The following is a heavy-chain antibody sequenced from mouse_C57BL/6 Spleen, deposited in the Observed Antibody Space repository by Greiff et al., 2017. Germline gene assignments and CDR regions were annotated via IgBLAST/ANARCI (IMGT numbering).Heavy chain of an antibody. Sequence: QVHVQQSGAELVKPGASVKISCKASGYAFRSYWMNWVKQRPGKGLEWIGQIYPGDGDTNYNGKFKGKATLTADKSSSTAYMQLSSLTSEDSAVYFCARDYDFYAMDYWGQGTSVTVSS. CDR1: GYAFRSYW. D-gene: IGHD1-1*02. V-gene: IGHV1-80*01. J-gene: IGHJ4*01. CDR2: IYPGDGDT. CDR3: ARDYDFYAMDY.